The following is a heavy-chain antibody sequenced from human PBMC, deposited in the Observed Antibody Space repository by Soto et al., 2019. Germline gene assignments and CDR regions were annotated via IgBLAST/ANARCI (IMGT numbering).Heavy chain of an antibody. CDR2: IYYSGST. D-gene: IGHD6-19*01. CDR3: ARDRLDSQSGYYGMDV. V-gene: IGHV4-59*01. CDR1: GGSISSYY. J-gene: IGHJ6*02. Sequence: SETLSLTCTVSGGSISSYYLSWIRPPPGKGLEWIGYIYYSGSTNYNPSLKSRVTISVDTSKNQFSLKLSSVTAADTAVYYCARDRLDSQSGYYGMDVWGQGTTVTVSS.